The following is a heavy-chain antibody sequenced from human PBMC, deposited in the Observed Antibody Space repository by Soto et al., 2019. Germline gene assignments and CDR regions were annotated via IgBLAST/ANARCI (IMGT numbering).Heavy chain of an antibody. D-gene: IGHD6-19*01. J-gene: IGHJ6*02. Sequence: SCKASGGTFSSYSISWVRQPPGQGLEWMGGIIPIFGTANYAQKFQGRVTITADESTNTAYMELSSLRSEDTAVYYCARDGIAVAGDYYYYGMDVWGQGTTVTVS. CDR2: IIPIFGTA. CDR3: ARDGIAVAGDYYYYGMDV. CDR1: GGTFSSYS. V-gene: IGHV1-69*01.